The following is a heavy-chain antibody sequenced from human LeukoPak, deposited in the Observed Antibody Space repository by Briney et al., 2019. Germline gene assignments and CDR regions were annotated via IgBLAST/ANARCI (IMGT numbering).Heavy chain of an antibody. CDR3: AREVNTVVTRVSWFDP. Sequence: PSETLSLTCAVYGGSFSGYYWSWIRQPPGKGLEWIGEINHSGSTNYNPSLKSRVTISVDTSKNQFSLKLSSVTAADTAVYYCAREVNTVVTRVSWFDPWGQGTLVTVSS. D-gene: IGHD4-23*01. CDR1: GGSFSGYY. J-gene: IGHJ5*02. CDR2: INHSGST. V-gene: IGHV4-34*01.